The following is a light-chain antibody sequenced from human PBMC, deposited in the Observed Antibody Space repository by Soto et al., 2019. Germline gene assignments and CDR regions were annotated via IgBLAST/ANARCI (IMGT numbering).Light chain of an antibody. Sequence: EIVLMHSPGTLSLSPGEGATLSCRASQSVNSNYLAWYQQKPGQAPTVLIFDTSRRATGVPDRFSGSGSGTDFTLTISRLEPDDCAVYYCQKYGSSQFTFGPGTKVNIK. CDR1: QSVNSNY. J-gene: IGKJ3*01. V-gene: IGKV3-20*01. CDR2: DTS. CDR3: QKYGSSQFT.